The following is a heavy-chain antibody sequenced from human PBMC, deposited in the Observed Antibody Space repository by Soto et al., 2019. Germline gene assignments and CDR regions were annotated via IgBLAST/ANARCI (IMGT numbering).Heavy chain of an antibody. CDR3: ARQRGYSYGHEDY. J-gene: IGHJ4*02. CDR1: GFTFSDYY. D-gene: IGHD5-18*01. V-gene: IGHV3-11*06. Sequence: GGSLRLSCAASGFTFSDYYMSWIRQAPGKGLEWVSYISSSSSYTNYADSVKGRFTISRDSAKNSLYLQMNSLRAEDTAVYYCARQRGYSYGHEDYWGQGTLVTVSS. CDR2: ISSSSSYT.